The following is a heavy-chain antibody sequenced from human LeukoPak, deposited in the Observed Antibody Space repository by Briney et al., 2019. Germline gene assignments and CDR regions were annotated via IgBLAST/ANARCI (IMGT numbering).Heavy chain of an antibody. Sequence: GGSLRLSCAASGFTFSSNYMSWVRQAPGKGLEWVSVIYSGGSTYYADSVKGRFTISRDNSKNTQYLQMNSLRAEDTAVYYCASHLEMATIFDYWGQGTLVTVSS. CDR2: IYSGGST. J-gene: IGHJ4*02. V-gene: IGHV3-53*01. CDR1: GFTFSSNY. D-gene: IGHD5-24*01. CDR3: ASHLEMATIFDY.